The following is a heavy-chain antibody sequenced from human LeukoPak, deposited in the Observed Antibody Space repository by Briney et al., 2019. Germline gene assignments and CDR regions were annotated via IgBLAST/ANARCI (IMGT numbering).Heavy chain of an antibody. Sequence: SETLSLTYAVYGGSFSGYYWSWIRQPPGKGLEWIGEINHSGSTNYNPSLKSRVTMSVDTSKNQFSLKLSSVTAADTAVYYCAVGGGFWSGYWTPAIDYWGQGTLVTVSS. V-gene: IGHV4-34*01. CDR3: AVGGGFWSGYWTPAIDY. D-gene: IGHD3-3*01. J-gene: IGHJ4*02. CDR1: GGSFSGYY. CDR2: INHSGST.